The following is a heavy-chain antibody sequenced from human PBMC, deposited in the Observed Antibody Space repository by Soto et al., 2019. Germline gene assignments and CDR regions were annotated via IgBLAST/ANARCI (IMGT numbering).Heavy chain of an antibody. D-gene: IGHD1-1*01. J-gene: IGHJ4*02. CDR1: GFSLTSRPMG. Sequence: QITLKESAPTRVKPTQTLTLTCTFSGFSLTSRPMGVGWIRQPPGKALEWLAFIYWDDDKRYSPSLRSRLTSTKETSGNQVVLTMTNMDPVDTATYYCAHRLSGYNWNGGYFDYWGQGALVTVSS. V-gene: IGHV2-5*02. CDR2: IYWDDDK. CDR3: AHRLSGYNWNGGYFDY.